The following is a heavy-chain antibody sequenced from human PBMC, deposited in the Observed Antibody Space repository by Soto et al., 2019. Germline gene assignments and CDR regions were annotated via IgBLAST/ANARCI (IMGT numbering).Heavy chain of an antibody. D-gene: IGHD1-1*01. CDR3: ARAGGIWYFDL. CDR1: GGSFSGYY. CDR2: INHSGST. V-gene: IGHV4-34*01. Sequence: SETLSLTCAVYGGSFSGYYWSWIRQPPGKGLEWIGEINHSGSTNYNPSLKSRVTISVDTSKNQFSLKLSSVTAADTAVYYCARAGGIWYFDLWGRGTLVTVSS. J-gene: IGHJ2*01.